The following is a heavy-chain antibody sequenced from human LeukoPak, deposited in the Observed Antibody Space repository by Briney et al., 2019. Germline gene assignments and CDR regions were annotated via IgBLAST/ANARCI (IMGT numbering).Heavy chain of an antibody. CDR3: ARDVRDGSGSYALSDYYYYYGMDV. D-gene: IGHD3-10*01. J-gene: IGHJ6*02. V-gene: IGHV3-7*01. Sequence: PGGSLRLSCAASGFTFSSYGTHWVRQAPGKGLEWVAHIKEDGSAQNYIDSVKGRFTISRDNAKNSLYLQMNSLRAEDTAVYYCARDVRDGSGSYALSDYYYYYGMDVWGQGTTVTVSS. CDR2: IKEDGSAQ. CDR1: GFTFSSYG.